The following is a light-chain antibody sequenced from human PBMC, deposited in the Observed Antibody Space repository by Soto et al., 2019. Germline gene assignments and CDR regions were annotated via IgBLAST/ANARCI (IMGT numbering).Light chain of an antibody. Sequence: QSALTQPASVSGSPGQSITISCTGTSSDVGGYNYVSWYQQHPGKAPKVMIYEVSKRPSGVSNRFSGSRSGNTASLTISGLQAEDEADYFCCSYATGSTYIFGTGTKLTVL. CDR3: CSYATGSTYI. CDR2: EVS. J-gene: IGLJ1*01. V-gene: IGLV2-14*01. CDR1: SSDVGGYNY.